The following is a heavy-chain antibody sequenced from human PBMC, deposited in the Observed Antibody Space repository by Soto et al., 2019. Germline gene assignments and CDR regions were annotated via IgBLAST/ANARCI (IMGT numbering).Heavy chain of an antibody. D-gene: IGHD5-18*01. CDR1: GVTFSSYG. CDR3: AKEGRRGYSYAPIYGMDV. Sequence: PGGSLRLSCAASGVTFSSYGMHWVRQAPGKGLEWVAVISYDGSNKYYADSVKGRFTISRDNSKNTLYLQMNSLRAEDTAVYYCAKEGRRGYSYAPIYGMDVWGQGTTVTVSS. V-gene: IGHV3-30*18. CDR2: ISYDGSNK. J-gene: IGHJ6*02.